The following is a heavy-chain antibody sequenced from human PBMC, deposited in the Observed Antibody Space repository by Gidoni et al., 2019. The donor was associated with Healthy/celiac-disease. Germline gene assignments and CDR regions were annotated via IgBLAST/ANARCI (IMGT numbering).Heavy chain of an antibody. CDR2: ISTNHGNT. V-gene: IGHV1-18*01. D-gene: IGHD3-3*01. CDR3: AREATRGIFGVVTRGAFDI. J-gene: IGHJ3*02. CDR1: GYTLPSYG. Sequence: QVQLVRSAVEVKKPGASVKLSCKASGYTLPSYGLSWVRQAPGPGLEWMGWISTNHGNTNNAQKLQGRVTITTDTSTSTAYMELRRLRSDDAAVYHCAREATRGIFGVVTRGAFDIWGQGTMVTVSS.